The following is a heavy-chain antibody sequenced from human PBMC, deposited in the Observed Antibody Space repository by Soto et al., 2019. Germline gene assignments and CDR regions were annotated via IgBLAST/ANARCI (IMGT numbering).Heavy chain of an antibody. V-gene: IGHV3-30-3*01. D-gene: IGHD5-12*01. CDR2: ISYDGSNK. CDR1: GFTFSSYA. Sequence: PGGSLRLSCAASGFTFSSYAMHRVRQAPGKGLEWVAVISYDGSNKYYADSVKGRFTISRDNSKNTLYLQMNSLRAEDTAVYYCARDGGYERYALDYWGQGTLVTVSS. J-gene: IGHJ4*02. CDR3: ARDGGYERYALDY.